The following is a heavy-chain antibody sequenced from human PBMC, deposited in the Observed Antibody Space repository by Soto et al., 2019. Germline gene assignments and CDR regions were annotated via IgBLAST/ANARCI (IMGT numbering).Heavy chain of an antibody. J-gene: IGHJ6*02. CDR1: GYTFTDYY. D-gene: IGHD6-19*01. V-gene: IGHV1-2*06. Sequence: QVQLVQSGAEVKKPGASVKVSCRASGYTFTDYYMHWVRQAPGQGPEWMGRINPNSGDTNYAQKFQGRVTMTRDTSISTAYMELTRLSSDDTAVYYCSNTGMTVTGTDTYHFNTDVWAQGTTVTVSS. CDR2: INPNSGDT. CDR3: SNTGMTVTGTDTYHFNTDV.